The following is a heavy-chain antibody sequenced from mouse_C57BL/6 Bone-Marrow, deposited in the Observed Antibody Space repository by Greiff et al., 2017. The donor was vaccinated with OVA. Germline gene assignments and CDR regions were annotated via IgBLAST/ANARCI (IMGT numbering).Heavy chain of an antibody. V-gene: IGHV14-4*01. Sequence: VQLQQSGAELVRPGASVKLSCTASGFNIKDDYMHWVKQRPEQGLEWIGWIDPENGDTEYASKFQGKATITADTSSNTAYLQLSSLTSEDTAVYYCTRYYMYFDYWGQGTTLTVSS. CDR2: IDPENGDT. D-gene: IGHD2-12*01. J-gene: IGHJ2*01. CDR3: TRYYMYFDY. CDR1: GFNIKDDY.